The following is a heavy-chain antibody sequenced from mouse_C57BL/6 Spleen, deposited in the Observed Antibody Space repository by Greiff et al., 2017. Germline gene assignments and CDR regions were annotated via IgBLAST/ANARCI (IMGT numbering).Heavy chain of an antibody. Sequence: QVQLQQSGPELVKPGASVKISCKASGYAFSSSWMNWVKQRPGKGLEWIGRIYPGDGDTNYNGKFKGKATLTADKSSSTAYMQLSSRTAEDSAVYFCARFPYDYDPDYWGQGTTLTVSS. CDR3: ARFPYDYDPDY. V-gene: IGHV1-82*01. D-gene: IGHD2-4*01. CDR1: GYAFSSSW. CDR2: IYPGDGDT. J-gene: IGHJ2*01.